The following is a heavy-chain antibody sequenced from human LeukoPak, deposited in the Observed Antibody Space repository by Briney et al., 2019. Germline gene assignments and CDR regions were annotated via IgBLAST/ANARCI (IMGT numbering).Heavy chain of an antibody. CDR3: ARDEAGDY. CDR1: GFTFSSYS. CDR2: ISGSSSYI. Sequence: GGSLRLSCAASGFTFSSYSMNWVRQAPGKGLEWVSSISGSSSYIYYADSVKGRFTISRDNAKNSLYLQMNSLRAEDTAVYYCARDEAGDYWGQGTLVTVSS. V-gene: IGHV3-21*01. J-gene: IGHJ4*02.